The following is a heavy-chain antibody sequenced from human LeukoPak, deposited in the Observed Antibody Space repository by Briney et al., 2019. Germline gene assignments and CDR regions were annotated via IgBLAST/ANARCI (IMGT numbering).Heavy chain of an antibody. CDR2: IKQDGSEK. Sequence: GGSLRLSCAASGFTFSSYWMTWVRQAPGKGLEWVANIKQDGSEKYYVDSVKGRFTISRDNAKNSLYLQMNSLRAEDTAVYYCAKWGCSGGSCYPFDYWGQGTLVTVSS. V-gene: IGHV3-7*03. D-gene: IGHD2-15*01. CDR3: AKWGCSGGSCYPFDY. CDR1: GFTFSSYW. J-gene: IGHJ4*02.